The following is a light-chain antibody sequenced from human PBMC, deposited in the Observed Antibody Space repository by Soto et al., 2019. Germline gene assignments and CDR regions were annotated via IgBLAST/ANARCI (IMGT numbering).Light chain of an antibody. Sequence: RMTQSPYTLSGSVGYRVTVTSWASQTVSSWLAWYQQKPGKAPKLLIYKASTLKSGVPSRFSGSGSGTEFTLTISSLQHEDFATYYCQHYNSYSEALGQGT. CDR2: KAS. J-gene: IGKJ1*01. V-gene: IGKV1-5*03. CDR1: QTVSSW. CDR3: QHYNSYSEA.